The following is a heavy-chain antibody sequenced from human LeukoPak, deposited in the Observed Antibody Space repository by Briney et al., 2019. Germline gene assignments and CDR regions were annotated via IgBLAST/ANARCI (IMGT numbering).Heavy chain of an antibody. CDR1: GFTFSSYG. CDR3: AKIGATVPH. D-gene: IGHD4-17*01. V-gene: IGHV3-30*18. J-gene: IGHJ4*02. Sequence: PGGSLRLSCAASGFTFSSYGMHLVRQAPGKGLEWVAVISYDGSNKYYADSVKGRFTISRDNSKNTLYLQMNSLRAEDTAVYYCAKIGATVPHWGQGTLVTVSS. CDR2: ISYDGSNK.